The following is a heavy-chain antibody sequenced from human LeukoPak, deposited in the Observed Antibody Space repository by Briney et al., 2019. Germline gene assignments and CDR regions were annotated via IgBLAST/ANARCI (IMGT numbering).Heavy chain of an antibody. CDR1: GYTFTDYY. V-gene: IGHV1-2*02. CDR2: VNTVSGGT. J-gene: IGHJ4*02. CDR3: ARDKSGNSGWYSYFDY. D-gene: IGHD6-19*01. Sequence: ASVKVSCKASGYTFTDYYMHWVRQAPGQGLEWMGWVNTVSGGTNYAQKFQGRVTMTRDTSISTAYMELSRLRSDDTAVYYCARDKSGNSGWYSYFDYWGQGTLVTVSS.